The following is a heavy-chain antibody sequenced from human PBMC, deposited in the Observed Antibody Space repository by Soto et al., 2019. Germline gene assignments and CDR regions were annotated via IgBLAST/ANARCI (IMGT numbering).Heavy chain of an antibody. CDR1: GYTFTSYG. CDR3: ARVRLSPYYYYGMDV. V-gene: IGHV1-18*01. D-gene: IGHD6-6*01. J-gene: IGHJ6*02. CDR2: ISAYNGNT. Sequence: ASVKVSCKASGYTFTSYGISWVRQAPGQGLEWMGWISAYNGNTNYAQKLQGRVTMTTDTSTSTAYMELRSLRSDDTAVYYCARVRLSPYYYYGMDVWGRGTTVTVSS.